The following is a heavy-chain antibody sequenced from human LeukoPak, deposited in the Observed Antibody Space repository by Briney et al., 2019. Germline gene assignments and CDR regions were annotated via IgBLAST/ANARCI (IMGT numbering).Heavy chain of an antibody. CDR2: ISSSSSYI. V-gene: IGHV3-21*01. J-gene: IGHJ3*02. D-gene: IGHD1-26*01. CDR1: GFTFSSYS. Sequence: GGSMRLSCAASGFTFSSYSMSWVRQAPGKGLEWVSSISSSSSYIYYADSVKGRLTISRDNAKNSLYLQMNSLRAEDTAVYYCARDKGEEFHDAFDIWGQGTMVTVSS. CDR3: ARDKGEEFHDAFDI.